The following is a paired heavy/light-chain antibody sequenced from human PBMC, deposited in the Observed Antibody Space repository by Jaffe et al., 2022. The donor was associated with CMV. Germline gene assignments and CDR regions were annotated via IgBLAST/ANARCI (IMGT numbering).Heavy chain of an antibody. J-gene: IGHJ4*02. V-gene: IGHV3-9*01. CDR3: VRGTGTFDY. CDR1: GFTFENYA. D-gene: IGHD1-1*01. Sequence: EVQLVESGGGLVQPGRSLRLSCEGSGFTFENYAIHWVRQAPGKGLEWVSGISWNSASIDYVDSVKGRFTISRDNAKNSAWLQMDSLTAEDTALYFCVRGTGTFDYWGRGTLVTVSS. CDR2: ISWNSASI.
Light chain of an antibody. CDR1: QDISDY. CDR2: DAS. V-gene: IGKV1-33*01. Sequence: DIQMTQSPISLSASVGDRVTITCQASQDISDYLNWYQQKPGKAPNLLIYDASNLKTGVPSRFSGSGSGTYFTLTISSLQPEDFATYFCQQYEKYPRTFGPGTKVDLK. CDR3: QQYEKYPRT. J-gene: IGKJ3*01.